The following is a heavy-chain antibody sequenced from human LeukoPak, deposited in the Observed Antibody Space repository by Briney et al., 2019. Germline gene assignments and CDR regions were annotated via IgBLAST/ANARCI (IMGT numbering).Heavy chain of an antibody. V-gene: IGHV4-59*01. J-gene: IGHJ5*01. CDR1: GTSISGYY. CDR2: IDDSGSA. CDR3: ARDRPFGA. Sequence: SETLSLTCTDSGTSISGYYWSWIRQPPGKGLEWIGYIDDSGSANYNPSLKSRVTRSGDTSKNQFYLKLRFVTAADTAMYYCARDRPFGAWGQRTQVTISS. D-gene: IGHD3-10*01.